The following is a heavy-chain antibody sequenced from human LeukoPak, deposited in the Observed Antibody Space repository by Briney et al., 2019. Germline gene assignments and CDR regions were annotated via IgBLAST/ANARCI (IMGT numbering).Heavy chain of an antibody. J-gene: IGHJ6*03. D-gene: IGHD3-10*01. CDR3: ARGPSITMVRGGQWYYYMDV. CDR1: GYTFTSYY. CDR2: VNPSGGST. Sequence: ASVKVSCKASGYTFTSYYIHWVRQAPGQGLEWMGLVNPSGGSTNYAQKFQGRVSMTRDTSTSTVYMELSSLRSEDTAVYYCARGPSITMVRGGQWYYYMDVWGKGTTVTISS. V-gene: IGHV1-46*01.